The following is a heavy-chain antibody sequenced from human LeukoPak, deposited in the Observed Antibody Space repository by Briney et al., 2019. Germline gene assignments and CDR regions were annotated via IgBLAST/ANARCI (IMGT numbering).Heavy chain of an antibody. CDR1: GFTFHDYA. J-gene: IGHJ5*02. V-gene: IGHV3-9*01. D-gene: IGHD5-18*01. CDR2: ISWNSGSI. Sequence: GRSLRLSCAASGFTFHDYAMHWVRQAPGKGLEWVSGISWNSGSIGYADSVKGRFTISRDNAKNSLYLQMNSLRAEDTALYYCAKALGYSYGNWFDPWDQGTLVTVSS. CDR3: AKALGYSYGNWFDP.